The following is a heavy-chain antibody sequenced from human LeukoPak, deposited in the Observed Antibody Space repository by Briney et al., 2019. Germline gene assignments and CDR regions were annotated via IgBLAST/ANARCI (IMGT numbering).Heavy chain of an antibody. D-gene: IGHD1-1*01. Sequence: SVKVSCKASGGTFSSYAVSWVRQAPGQGLEWMGRIIPIFGTANYAQKFQGRVTITTDESTSTAYMELSSLRSEDTAVYYCARGYNWNAQPGDYYYYYMDVWGKGTTVTVSS. CDR1: GGTFSSYA. V-gene: IGHV1-69*05. CDR2: IIPIFGTA. J-gene: IGHJ6*03. CDR3: ARGYNWNAQPGDYYYYYMDV.